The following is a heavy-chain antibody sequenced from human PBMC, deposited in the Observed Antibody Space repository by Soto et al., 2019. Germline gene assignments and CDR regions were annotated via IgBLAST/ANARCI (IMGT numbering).Heavy chain of an antibody. J-gene: IGHJ4*02. CDR1: GGSFSSY. V-gene: IGHV1-69*06. CDR3: ARDGYSSSYFDY. CDR2: IILIFGTA. Sequence: ASVKVSCKASGGSFSSYISWLRQAPGQGLEWMGGIILIFGTANYAQKFQGRVTITADKSTGTVYLELRSLRSEDTAMYYCARDGYSSSYFDYWGQGTLVTVSS. D-gene: IGHD5-18*01.